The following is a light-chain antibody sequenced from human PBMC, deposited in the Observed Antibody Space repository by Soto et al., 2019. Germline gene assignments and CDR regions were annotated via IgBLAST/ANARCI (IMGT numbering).Light chain of an antibody. CDR1: SSDVGGYNY. CDR2: EVS. J-gene: IGLJ1*01. Sequence: QSALTQPASVSGSPGQSITICCTGTSSDVGGYNYVSWYQQHPGKAPKLIIYEVSNRPSGVSNRFSGSKSGNTASLTISGLQAEDEADYYCNSYTSKSTGVFGIGTKVTVL. V-gene: IGLV2-14*01. CDR3: NSYTSKSTGV.